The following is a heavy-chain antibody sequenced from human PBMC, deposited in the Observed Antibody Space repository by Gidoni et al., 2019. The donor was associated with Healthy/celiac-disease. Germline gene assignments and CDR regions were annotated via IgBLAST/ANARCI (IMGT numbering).Heavy chain of an antibody. V-gene: IGHV4-39*01. CDR1: GRSIRSSSYD. CDR2: LYYSGST. D-gene: IGHD6-13*01. Sequence: QLQLQESGPGLVKPSETLSLACTVSGRSIRSSSYDWGWIRQPPGTGLEWFGSLYYSGSTYYNPSLKSRVTISVDTSKNPFSLTLSSVTAADTAVYYCARRGSWSDDAFDIWGQGTMVTVSS. J-gene: IGHJ3*02. CDR3: ARRGSWSDDAFDI.